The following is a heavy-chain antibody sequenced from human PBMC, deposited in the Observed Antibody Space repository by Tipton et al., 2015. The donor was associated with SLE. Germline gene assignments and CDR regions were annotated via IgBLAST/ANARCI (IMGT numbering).Heavy chain of an antibody. Sequence: TLSLTCTVSGGSISSSSYYWGWIRQPPGKGLEWIGSIYYSGSTYYNPSLKSRVTISVDTSKNQFSLKLCSVTAADTAVYYCARRVRGGWYDYWGQGTLVTVSS. CDR3: ARRVRGGWYDY. CDR2: IYYSGST. V-gene: IGHV4-39*07. J-gene: IGHJ4*02. CDR1: GGSISSSSYY. D-gene: IGHD6-19*01.